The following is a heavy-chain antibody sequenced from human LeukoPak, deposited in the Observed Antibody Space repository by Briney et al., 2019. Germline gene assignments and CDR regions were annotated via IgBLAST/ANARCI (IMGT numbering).Heavy chain of an antibody. Sequence: GGSLRLSCAASGFTFSSHSMNWVRQAPGKGLEWVSYISSSSSTIYYADSVKGRFTISRDNAKNSLYLQMNSLRAEDTAVYYCARDLGIRFGADDAFDIWGQGTMVTVSS. CDR1: GFTFSSHS. D-gene: IGHD3-10*01. CDR3: ARDLGIRFGADDAFDI. J-gene: IGHJ3*02. V-gene: IGHV3-48*01. CDR2: ISSSSSTI.